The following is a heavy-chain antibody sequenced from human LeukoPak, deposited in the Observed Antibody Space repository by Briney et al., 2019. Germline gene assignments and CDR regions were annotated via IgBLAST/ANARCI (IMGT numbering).Heavy chain of an antibody. D-gene: IGHD6-6*01. V-gene: IGHV3-23*01. CDR1: GFTFSSSA. J-gene: IGHJ3*02. CDR2: ISGSGITT. Sequence: GGSLRLSCAASGFTFSSSAMSWVRQAPGKGLEWVSAISGSGITTFYADSVKGRFSISRDNSKNTLYLQMNSLRAEDTAVYYCAKSRLGPEYDAFDIWGQGTMVTVSS. CDR3: AKSRLGPEYDAFDI.